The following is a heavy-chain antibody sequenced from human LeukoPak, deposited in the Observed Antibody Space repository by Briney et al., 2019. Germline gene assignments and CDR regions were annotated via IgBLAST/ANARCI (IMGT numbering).Heavy chain of an antibody. J-gene: IGHJ5*02. Sequence: KAGGSLRLSCAASVFTFSSYCMHWVRQAPGKGLDWVSGISGTSSYMYYGDSVKGRFTVSRDNAKNSLYLQMESLRVEDTAVYYCARDLHYYGSGPWGQGTLVTVSS. D-gene: IGHD3-10*01. CDR3: ARDLHYYGSGP. CDR2: ISGTSSYM. CDR1: VFTFSSYC. V-gene: IGHV3-21*01.